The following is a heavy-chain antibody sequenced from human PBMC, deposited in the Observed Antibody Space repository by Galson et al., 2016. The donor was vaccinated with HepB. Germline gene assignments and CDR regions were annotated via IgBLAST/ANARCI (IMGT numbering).Heavy chain of an antibody. Sequence: SLRLSCAASGYSFTNYWIHWVRQVPGKGLIWVSRTKPDSSRTDYADPVKGRFSISRDNPKNTLYLPMHSLRVEDSAVYHCVREGSLVRWGFDIWGQGTMVTVSS. D-gene: IGHD7-27*01. V-gene: IGHV3-74*01. CDR1: GYSFTNYW. CDR2: TKPDSSRT. J-gene: IGHJ3*02. CDR3: VREGSLVRWGFDI.